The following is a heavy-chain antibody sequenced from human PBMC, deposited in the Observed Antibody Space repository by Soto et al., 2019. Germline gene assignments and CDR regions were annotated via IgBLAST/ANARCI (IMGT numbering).Heavy chain of an antibody. CDR3: ARRRSGYPHDY. J-gene: IGHJ4*02. CDR2: INHSGST. D-gene: IGHD6-13*01. V-gene: IGHV4-34*01. CDR1: GGSFSGYY. Sequence: QVQLQQWGAGLLKPSETLSLTCAVYGGSFSGYYWSWIRQPPGKGLEWIGEINHSGSTNSNPSLKSRVTISVDTSQNQFSRKLSSVTAADTAVYYCARRRSGYPHDYWGQGTLVTVAS.